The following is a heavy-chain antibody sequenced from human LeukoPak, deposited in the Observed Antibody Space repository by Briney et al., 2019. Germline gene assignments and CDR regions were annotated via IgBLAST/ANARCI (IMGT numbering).Heavy chain of an antibody. V-gene: IGHV1-46*01. J-gene: IGHJ5*02. CDR1: GYTFTTYY. D-gene: IGHD3-16*01. Sequence: ASVKVSCKASGYTFTTYYIQWVRQAPGQGLEWMGIINTSGGSTTYAQKFQGRVTMTRDTSTSTVFMELSSLGSEDTAVYYCARVRGGSYFDPWGQGTLVTVSS. CDR3: ARVRGGSYFDP. CDR2: INTSGGST.